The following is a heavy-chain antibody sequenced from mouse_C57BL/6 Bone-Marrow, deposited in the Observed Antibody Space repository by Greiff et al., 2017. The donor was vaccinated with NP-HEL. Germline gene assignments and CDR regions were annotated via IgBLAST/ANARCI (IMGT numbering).Heavy chain of an antibody. Sequence: EVQLQESGAELVRPGASVKLSCTASGFNIKDDYMHWVKQRPEQGLEWIGWIDPENGDTEYASKFQGKSTITADTSSNTAYLQLSSLTSEDTAVYYCTFTTVYWGQGTTLTVAS. CDR1: GFNIKDDY. J-gene: IGHJ2*01. CDR2: IDPENGDT. D-gene: IGHD1-1*01. V-gene: IGHV14-4*01. CDR3: TFTTVY.